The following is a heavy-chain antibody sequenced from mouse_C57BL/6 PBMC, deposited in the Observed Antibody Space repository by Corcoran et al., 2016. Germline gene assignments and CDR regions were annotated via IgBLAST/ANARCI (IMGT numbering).Heavy chain of an antibody. CDR2: IYWDDDK. Sequence: QVTLKESGPGILQSSQTLSLTCSFSGFSLSTSGMGVSWIRQPSGKGLEWLAHIYWDDDKRYNPSLKSRLKISKDNSRNQVFLKITSVDTADTATYYCARSGYYYGSSWYFDVWGTGTTVTVSS. CDR3: ARSGYYYGSSWYFDV. D-gene: IGHD1-1*01. CDR1: GFSLSTSGMG. J-gene: IGHJ1*03. V-gene: IGHV8-12*01.